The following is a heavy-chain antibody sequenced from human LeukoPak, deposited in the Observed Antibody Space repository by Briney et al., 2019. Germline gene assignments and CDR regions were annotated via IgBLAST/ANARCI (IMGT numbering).Heavy chain of an antibody. J-gene: IGHJ4*02. CDR2: IYSGGST. CDR3: GTVFEY. V-gene: IGHV3-53*01. D-gene: IGHD1-1*01. Sequence: PGGSLRLSCAASGFTVSSNYMSWVRQAPGKGLEWVSVIYSGGSTYYADSVKGRFTISRDNAKNTVYLQMNSLRVEDTAMYYCGTVFEYWSQGTLVTVSS. CDR1: GFTVSSNY.